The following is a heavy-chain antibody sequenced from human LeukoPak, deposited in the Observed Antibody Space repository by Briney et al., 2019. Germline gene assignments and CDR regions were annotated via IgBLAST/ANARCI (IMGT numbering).Heavy chain of an antibody. CDR1: GYTXTGYY. V-gene: IGHV1-2*06. Sequence: SVKVSXXASGYTXTGYYMHWVRQAPGQGLEWMGRINPNSGGTNYAQKFQGRVTMTRDTSISTAYMELSRLRSDDTAVYYCARCEGGSCFDYWGQGTLVTVSS. D-gene: IGHD1-26*01. CDR2: INPNSGGT. J-gene: IGHJ4*02. CDR3: ARCEGGSCFDY.